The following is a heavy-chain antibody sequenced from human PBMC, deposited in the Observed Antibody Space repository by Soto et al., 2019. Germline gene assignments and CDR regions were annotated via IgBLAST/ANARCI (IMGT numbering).Heavy chain of an antibody. Sequence: SETLYLTCTVSGGSISSSRCHWGWIRHPPGEELEGIARITYSRTTFYNPSFKSRFTLSVDTSKNQFALKLSSVTAAETAVYYCARHGITGSYYDAFDIWGQGTMVT. J-gene: IGHJ3*02. D-gene: IGHD1-26*01. CDR1: GGSISSSRCH. CDR2: ITYSRTT. CDR3: ARHGITGSYYDAFDI. V-gene: IGHV4-39*01.